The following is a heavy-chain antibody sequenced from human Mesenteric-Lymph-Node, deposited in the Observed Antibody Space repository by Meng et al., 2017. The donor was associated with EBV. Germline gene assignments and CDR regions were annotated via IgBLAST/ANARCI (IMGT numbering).Heavy chain of an antibody. CDR3: VGQMPGASVDYFDP. J-gene: IGHJ5*02. CDR1: GGSRSRGGHS. V-gene: IGHV4-30-2*01. D-gene: IGHD4-11*01. Sequence: QVQLQESRSGRLQSSQNLSHSGSGPGGSRSRGGHSWSWIRQPPGKGLEWIGPIDHSGSTYYNPSLKSRVTMSVDRSKNQFSLRLISVTAADTAMYFCVGQMPGASVDYFDPWGRGALVTVSS. CDR2: IDHSGST.